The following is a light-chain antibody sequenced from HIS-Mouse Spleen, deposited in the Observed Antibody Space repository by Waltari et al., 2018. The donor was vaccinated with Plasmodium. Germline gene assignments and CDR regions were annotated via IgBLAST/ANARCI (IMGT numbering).Light chain of an antibody. CDR1: QSISSR. J-gene: IGKJ1*01. Sequence: DIQMTQSPSTPSASVGDRVTITCRASQSISSRLAWYQQKPGKAPKLLIYKASSLESGVPSRFSGSGSGTEFTLTISSLQPDDFATYYYQQYNSYSWTFGQGTKVEIK. CDR2: KAS. V-gene: IGKV1-5*03. CDR3: QQYNSYSWT.